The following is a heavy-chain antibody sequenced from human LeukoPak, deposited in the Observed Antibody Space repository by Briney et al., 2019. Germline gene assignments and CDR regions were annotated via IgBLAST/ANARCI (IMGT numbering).Heavy chain of an antibody. CDR1: GGSISSYY. V-gene: IGHV4-59*12. CDR3: AINHRGREHGMDV. J-gene: IGHJ6*02. CDR2: IYYSGST. Sequence: PSETLSLTCTVSGGSISSYYWSWIRQPPGKGLEWIGYIYYSGSTNYNPSLKSRVTISVDTSKNQFSLKLSSVTAADTAVYYCAINHRGREHGMDVWGQGTTVTVSS. D-gene: IGHD3-10*01.